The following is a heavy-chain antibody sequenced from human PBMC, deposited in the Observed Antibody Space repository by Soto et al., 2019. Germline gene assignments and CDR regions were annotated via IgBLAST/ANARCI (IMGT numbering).Heavy chain of an antibody. Sequence: GGSLRLSCAASGFTFSSYAMSWVRQAPGKGLEWVSAISGNGSSTYYADSVKGRFTISRDNSKNTLYLQMNSLRAEDTAVYYCAKDKRLAAAGTRTYYYYGMDVWGQGTTVTVSS. J-gene: IGHJ6*02. CDR3: AKDKRLAAAGTRTYYYYGMDV. CDR2: ISGNGSST. V-gene: IGHV3-23*01. D-gene: IGHD6-13*01. CDR1: GFTFSSYA.